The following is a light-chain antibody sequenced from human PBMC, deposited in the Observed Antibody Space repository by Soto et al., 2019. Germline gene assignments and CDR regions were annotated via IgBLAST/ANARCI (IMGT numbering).Light chain of an antibody. J-gene: IGLJ2*01. CDR3: QSYDSSLSGVV. Sequence: QSVLTQPPSVSGAPGQRVTIPCTGSSSNIGADYDVHWYQQLPGAAPKLLIYRNTNRPSGVPDRFSASKSGTSASLAITGLQAEDEADYYCQSYDSSLSGVVFGGGTKLTVL. CDR2: RNT. CDR1: SSNIGADYD. V-gene: IGLV1-40*01.